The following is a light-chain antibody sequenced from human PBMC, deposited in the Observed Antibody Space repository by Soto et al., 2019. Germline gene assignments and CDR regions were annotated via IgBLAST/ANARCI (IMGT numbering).Light chain of an antibody. CDR1: SSDVGRYNL. V-gene: IGLV2-23*01. CDR2: EDI. CDR3: CSYAGGTSVV. J-gene: IGLJ2*01. Sequence: QSALTQPASVSGSPGQSITISCTGSSSDVGRYNLVSWYQQHHGKAPKLIIYEDIERPSGVSNRFSGSKSGNTASLTISGLQTEDEADYYCCSYAGGTSVVFGGGTKLTVL.